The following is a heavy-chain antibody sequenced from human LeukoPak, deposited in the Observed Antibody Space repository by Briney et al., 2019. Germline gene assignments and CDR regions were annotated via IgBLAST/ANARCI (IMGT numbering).Heavy chain of an antibody. Sequence: PGGSLRLSCAASGFTFSSYGMHWVRQAPGKGLEWVAVIWYDGSNKYYADSVKGRFTISRDNSKNTLYLQMNSLRAEDTAVYYCAKEMLGYDERHYFDYWGQGTLVTVSS. V-gene: IGHV3-33*06. CDR2: IWYDGSNK. D-gene: IGHD3-10*02. J-gene: IGHJ4*02. CDR3: AKEMLGYDERHYFDY. CDR1: GFTFSSYG.